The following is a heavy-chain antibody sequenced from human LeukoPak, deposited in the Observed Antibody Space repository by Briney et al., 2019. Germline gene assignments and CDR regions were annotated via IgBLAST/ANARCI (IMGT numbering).Heavy chain of an antibody. J-gene: IGHJ3*02. D-gene: IGHD5-24*01. V-gene: IGHV3-9*03. CDR2: ISWNSGSI. CDR3: AKVEMATIRGAFDI. Sequence: GGSLRLSCAASGFTFDDYAMHWVRQAPGKGLEWVSGISWNSGSIGYADSVKGRFTISRDNAKNSLYLQMNSLRAEDMALYYCAKVEMATIRGAFDIWGQGTMVTVSS. CDR1: GFTFDDYA.